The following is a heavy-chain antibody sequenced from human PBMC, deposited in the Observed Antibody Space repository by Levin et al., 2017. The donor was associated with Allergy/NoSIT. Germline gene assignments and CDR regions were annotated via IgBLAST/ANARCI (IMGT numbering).Heavy chain of an antibody. CDR1: GGTFSTYS. Sequence: RASVKVSCKSSGGTFSTYSISWVRQAPGQGLQWMGRVIPILGITNYAQNFQARVTISADKSTSTAYMELSSLRSEDTAVYFCARDDSNGFFFDYWGQGTLVTVSS. D-gene: IGHD3-22*01. CDR3: ARDDSNGFFFDY. CDR2: VIPILGIT. J-gene: IGHJ4*02. V-gene: IGHV1-69*02.